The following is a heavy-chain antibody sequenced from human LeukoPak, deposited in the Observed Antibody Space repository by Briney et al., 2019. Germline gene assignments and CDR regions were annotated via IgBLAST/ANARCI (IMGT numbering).Heavy chain of an antibody. CDR3: ARGPLGSSSSLYY. J-gene: IGHJ4*02. V-gene: IGHV4-34*01. CDR2: INHSGST. CDR1: GGSFSGYY. D-gene: IGHD6-13*01. Sequence: SETLSLTCAVYGGSFSGYYWSWIRQPPGKGLEWIGEINHSGSTNYNPSLKSRVTISVDTFKNQFSLRLSSVTAADTAVYYCARGPLGSSSSLYYWGQGSLVTVSS.